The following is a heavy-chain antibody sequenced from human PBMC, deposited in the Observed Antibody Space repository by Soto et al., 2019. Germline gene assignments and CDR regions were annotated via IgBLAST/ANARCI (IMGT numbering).Heavy chain of an antibody. CDR2: ISYEGSNK. V-gene: IGHV3-30*18. CDR1: GFTFNSYG. CDR3: AKAIVVTSLRYFDH. Sequence: GGSLRLSCAASGFTFNSYGMHWVRQAPVKGLEWVAAISYEGSNKYYADSVKGRFTISRDNSKNTLYLQMNSLRAEDTAVYYCAKAIVVTSLRYFDHWGQGTLVTVSS. D-gene: IGHD2-21*01. J-gene: IGHJ1*01.